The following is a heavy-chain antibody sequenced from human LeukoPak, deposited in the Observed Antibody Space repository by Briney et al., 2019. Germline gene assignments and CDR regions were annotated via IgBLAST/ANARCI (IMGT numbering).Heavy chain of an antibody. CDR2: ISSSSTYI. J-gene: IGHJ4*02. Sequence: GGSLRLSRVASGFTFSSNSMNWVRQAPGKGLEWVSFISSSSTYIYYADSVKGRFTISRDNARNSLYLHMNSLRAEDTAVYYCARDFYSSGSYSDYWGQGTLVTVSS. V-gene: IGHV3-21*01. CDR3: ARDFYSSGSYSDY. CDR1: GFTFSSNS. D-gene: IGHD6-19*01.